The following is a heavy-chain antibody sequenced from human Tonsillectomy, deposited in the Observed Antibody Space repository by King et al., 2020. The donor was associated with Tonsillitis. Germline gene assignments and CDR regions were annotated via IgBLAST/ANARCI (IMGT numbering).Heavy chain of an antibody. CDR3: ARDGGEFEDYYYYMDV. D-gene: IGHD3-10*01. J-gene: IGHJ6*03. CDR2: IWYDGSKK. Sequence: VQLVESGGGVVQPGRSLRLSCAASGFSFSSYGMNWVRQAPGKGLEWVAIIWYDGSKKYYSDSVKGRFTISRDNSKNTLYLQMNSLRAEDKAVYYCARDGGEFEDYYYYMDVWGKGTTVTVSS. CDR1: GFSFSSYG. V-gene: IGHV3-33*08.